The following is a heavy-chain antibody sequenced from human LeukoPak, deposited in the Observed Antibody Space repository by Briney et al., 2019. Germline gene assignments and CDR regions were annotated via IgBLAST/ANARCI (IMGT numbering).Heavy chain of an antibody. Sequence: SETLSLTCTVSGGAISSYYWSWIRQPPGKGLEWIGYSNYSGSTNYNPSLKSRVTISVDTSKKQFSLKLTSVTAADTAVYSCARVGDGQLQQTPFDYWGQGTLVTVSS. CDR2: SNYSGST. V-gene: IGHV4-59*01. J-gene: IGHJ4*02. CDR1: GGAISSYY. CDR3: ARVGDGQLQQTPFDY. D-gene: IGHD3-10*01.